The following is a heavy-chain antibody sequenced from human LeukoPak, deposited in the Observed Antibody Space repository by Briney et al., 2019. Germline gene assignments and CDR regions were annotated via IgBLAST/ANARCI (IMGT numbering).Heavy chain of an antibody. J-gene: IGHJ6*03. CDR1: GFTFSSYS. Sequence: GGSLRLSCAASGFTFSSYSMNWVRQAPGKGLEWVSSISSSSSYIYYADSVKGRFTISRDNAKNSLYLQMNSLRAEDTAVYYCARVGGYLWPIYYYYYMDVWGKGTTVTVSS. CDR2: ISSSSSYI. D-gene: IGHD1-26*01. V-gene: IGHV3-21*01. CDR3: ARVGGYLWPIYYYYYMDV.